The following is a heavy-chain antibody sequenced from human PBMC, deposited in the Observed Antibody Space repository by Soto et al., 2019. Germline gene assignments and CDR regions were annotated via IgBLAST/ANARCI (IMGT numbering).Heavy chain of an antibody. Sequence: QVQLVESGGGVVQPGRSLRLSCAASGFTFSSYGMHWVRQAPGKGLEWVAVISYDGSDKYYADSVKGRFTISRDNSNNKRYLQMNSLRAEEAAVYYWSKVVVVATTDLQHWGQGTLVTVSS. D-gene: IGHD2-15*01. V-gene: IGHV3-30*18. CDR1: GFTFSSYG. CDR3: SKVVVVATTDLQH. CDR2: ISYDGSDK. J-gene: IGHJ1*01.